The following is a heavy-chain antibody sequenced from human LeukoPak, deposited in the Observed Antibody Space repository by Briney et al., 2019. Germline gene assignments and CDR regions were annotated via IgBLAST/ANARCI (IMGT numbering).Heavy chain of an antibody. CDR2: ISSSGSTI. Sequence: GGSLRLSCAASGFTFSSYAMSWIRQAPGKGLEWASYISSSGSTIYYADSVKGRFTISRDNAKNSLYLQMNSLRAEDTAVYYCARGGGIVVVPAAIVPHDAFDIWGQGTMVTVSS. J-gene: IGHJ3*02. D-gene: IGHD2-2*01. CDR1: GFTFSSYA. CDR3: ARGGGIVVVPAAIVPHDAFDI. V-gene: IGHV3-48*04.